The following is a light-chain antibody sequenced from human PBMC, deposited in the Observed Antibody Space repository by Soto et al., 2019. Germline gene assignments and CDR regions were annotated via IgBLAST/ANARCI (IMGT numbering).Light chain of an antibody. CDR1: SSDVGGYNY. J-gene: IGLJ2*01. CDR2: EVT. V-gene: IGLV2-14*01. CDR3: SSYTSSSTPHGV. Sequence: QSALTQPVSVSGSPGQSITISCTGTSSDVGGYNYVSWYQQHPGKAPKLMIYEVTKRPSGVSNRFSGSKSGNTASLTISGLQAEDEADYYCSSYTSSSTPHGVFGGGTKLTVL.